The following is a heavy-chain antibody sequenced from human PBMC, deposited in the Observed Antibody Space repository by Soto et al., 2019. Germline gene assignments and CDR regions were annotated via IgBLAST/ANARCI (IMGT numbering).Heavy chain of an antibody. CDR1: GGSISSGGYY. J-gene: IGHJ6*02. CDR2: NYYSGLT. Sequence: QVQLQESGPGLVKPSQTLSLTCTVSGGSISSGGYYWTWIRQHPGKGLAWIGYNYYSGLTYYNPSLTRRFTISLDTSKNQFSLKLSSVTAADTAVYYCARGSSIAGLYYGMDVWGQGTTVTVSS. D-gene: IGHD6-6*01. V-gene: IGHV4-31*03. CDR3: ARGSSIAGLYYGMDV.